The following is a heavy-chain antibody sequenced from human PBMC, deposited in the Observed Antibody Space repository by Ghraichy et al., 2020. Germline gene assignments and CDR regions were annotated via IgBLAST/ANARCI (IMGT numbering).Heavy chain of an antibody. V-gene: IGHV3-23*01. CDR1: GFTFSNYA. CDR2: MSGGGGSI. J-gene: IGHJ4*02. Sequence: GGSLRLSCAASGFTFSNYAMSWVRQAPGKGLEWVSIMSGGGGSINYAASVKGRFTISRDNSKNTVYLQMNSLRAEDTAVYYCAKAWGSGSYTFDYWGQGTLVTVSS. D-gene: IGHD3-10*01. CDR3: AKAWGSGSYTFDY.